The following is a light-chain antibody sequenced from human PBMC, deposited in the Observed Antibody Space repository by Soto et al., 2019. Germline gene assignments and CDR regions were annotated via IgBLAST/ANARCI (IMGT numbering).Light chain of an antibody. V-gene: IGLV2-14*03. CDR1: SSDVGAYNY. CDR2: DVS. Sequence: QSVLTQPASVSGSPGQSITISCTGTSSDVGAYNYVSWYQQHPGKAPKLMIYDVSNRPSGVSNRFSGSKSGNTASLTISGLQAEDEADYYCSSYTPSSTYVLGTGTKVTVL. J-gene: IGLJ1*01. CDR3: SSYTPSSTYV.